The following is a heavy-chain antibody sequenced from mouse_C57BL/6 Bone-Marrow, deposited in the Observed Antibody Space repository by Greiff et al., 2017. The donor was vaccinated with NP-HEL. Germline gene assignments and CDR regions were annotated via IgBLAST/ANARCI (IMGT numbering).Heavy chain of an antibody. Sequence: QVQLQQSGPELVKPGASVKISCKASGYSFTSYYIHWVKQRPGQGLEWIGWIYPGSGNTKYNEKFKGKATLTADTSSSTAYMQLSSLTSEDSAVYYCARSNWVYFDYWGQGTTLTVSS. CDR1: GYSFTSYY. V-gene: IGHV1-66*01. J-gene: IGHJ2*01. CDR2: IYPGSGNT. CDR3: ARSNWVYFDY. D-gene: IGHD4-1*01.